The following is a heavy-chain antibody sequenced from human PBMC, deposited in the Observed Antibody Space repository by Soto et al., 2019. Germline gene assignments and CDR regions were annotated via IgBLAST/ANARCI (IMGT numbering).Heavy chain of an antibody. CDR1: GYSFTSYW. V-gene: IGHV5-51*01. CDR2: IYPGDSDT. D-gene: IGHD3-10*01. CDR3: AGGGVRGVITRTRDYYGMDV. Sequence: PGESLKISCKGSGYSFTSYWIGWVRQMPGKGLEWMGIIYPGDSDTRYSPSFQGQVTISADKSISTAYLQWSSLKASDTAMYYCAGGGVRGVITRTRDYYGMDVWGQGTTVTVSS. J-gene: IGHJ6*02.